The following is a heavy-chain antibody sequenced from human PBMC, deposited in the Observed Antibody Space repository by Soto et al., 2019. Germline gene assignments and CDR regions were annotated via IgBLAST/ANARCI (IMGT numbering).Heavy chain of an antibody. CDR3: AKATTNGGWFNPFDS. CDR2: LSGSGTST. CDR1: GFSFVNYA. Sequence: GGSLRLSCAASGFSFVNYAMNWVRQAPGKGLEWVSGLSGSGTSTYYADSVKGRFTISRDNSRDTLFLQMNSLTADDTAVYYCAKATTNGGWFNPFDSWGQGXLVTVSS. D-gene: IGHD6-19*01. V-gene: IGHV3-23*01. J-gene: IGHJ4*02.